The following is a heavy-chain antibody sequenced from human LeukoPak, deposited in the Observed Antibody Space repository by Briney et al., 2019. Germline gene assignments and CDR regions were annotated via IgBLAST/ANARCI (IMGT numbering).Heavy chain of an antibody. CDR3: ARAGGDVGWYGTIDY. CDR1: GGSISSGSYY. Sequence: SQTLSLTCNVSGGSISSGSYYWSWIRQPAGKGLEWIGRIYTSGSTSYNPSLQSRVSISVDTSKHQFSLKVTSVTAADTAVYYCARAGGDVGWYGTIDYWGQGTLVTVSS. CDR2: IYTSGST. D-gene: IGHD6-19*01. V-gene: IGHV4-61*02. J-gene: IGHJ4*02.